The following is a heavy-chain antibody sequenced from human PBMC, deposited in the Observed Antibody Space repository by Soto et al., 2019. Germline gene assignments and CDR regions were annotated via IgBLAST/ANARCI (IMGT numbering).Heavy chain of an antibody. CDR3: ARATYYYGSGSYPTLGTFDY. CDR1: GGTFSSYA. Sequence: GASVKVSCKASGGTFSSYAISWVRQAPGQGLEWMGGIIPIFGTANYAQKFQGRVTITADESTSTAYMELSSLRSEDTAVYYCARATYYYGSGSYPTLGTFDYWGQGTLVTVSS. V-gene: IGHV1-69*13. CDR2: IIPIFGTA. J-gene: IGHJ4*02. D-gene: IGHD3-10*01.